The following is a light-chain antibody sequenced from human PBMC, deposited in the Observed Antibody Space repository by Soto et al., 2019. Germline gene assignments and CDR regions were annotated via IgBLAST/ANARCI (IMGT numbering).Light chain of an antibody. CDR1: QSVSSSY. V-gene: IGKV3-20*01. J-gene: IGKJ4*01. CDR3: QQYDSSPLT. Sequence: EIVLTQSPGTLSLSPGERATLSCRASQSVSSSYLAWYQQNPGQAPRLLIYGASSRATGIPDRFSGSGSGTDFTLTISRLEPEDCALYYCQQYDSSPLTFGGGTKVEIK. CDR2: GAS.